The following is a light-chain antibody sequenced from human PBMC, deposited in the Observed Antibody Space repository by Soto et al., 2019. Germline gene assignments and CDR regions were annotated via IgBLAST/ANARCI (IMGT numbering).Light chain of an antibody. J-gene: IGKJ1*01. Sequence: EIVLAQSPGTLSLSPGERATLSCRASQSVTNSFLAWYQQKPGQAPRLLIYGASRRATGIPDRFTGRGSGTDFTLTISRLEPEDFALYYCQQYVSSPWAFGQGTKVEI. CDR2: GAS. V-gene: IGKV3-20*01. CDR1: QSVTNSF. CDR3: QQYVSSPWA.